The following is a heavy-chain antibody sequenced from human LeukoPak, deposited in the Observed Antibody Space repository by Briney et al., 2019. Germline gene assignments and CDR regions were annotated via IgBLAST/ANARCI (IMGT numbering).Heavy chain of an antibody. J-gene: IGHJ4*02. V-gene: IGHV3-15*01. CDR2: IKSKTDGGTT. CDR3: TTENYYDSSGYHDY. D-gene: IGHD3-22*01. CDR1: GFTFSNAW. Sequence: GGSLRLSCAASGFTFSNAWMSGVRRAPGKGRDGLGRIKSKTDGGTTDYAAPVKGRFTISRDDSKNTLYLQMNSMKTEDTAVYYCTTENYYDSSGYHDYWGQGTLVTVSS.